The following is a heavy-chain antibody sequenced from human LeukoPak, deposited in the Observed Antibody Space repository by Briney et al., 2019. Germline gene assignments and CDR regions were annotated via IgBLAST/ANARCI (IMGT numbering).Heavy chain of an antibody. CDR3: ARANFPLDAFDI. V-gene: IGHV1-2*02. J-gene: IGHJ3*02. CDR2: ITLNSGAT. D-gene: IGHD3-3*01. Sequence: ASGKVSCKASGYTFTGYYMHWVRQAPGQGLEWMGWITLNSGATNYAQKFQGRVTMTRDTSISTAYLELSRLRSDDTAVYYCARANFPLDAFDIWGQGTMVTVSS. CDR1: GYTFTGYY.